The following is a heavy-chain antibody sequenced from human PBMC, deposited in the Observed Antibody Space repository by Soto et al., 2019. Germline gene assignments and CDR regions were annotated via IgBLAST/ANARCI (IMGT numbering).Heavy chain of an antibody. D-gene: IGHD3-9*01. V-gene: IGHV1-18*01. J-gene: IGHJ4*02. CDR1: GYTFTSNG. Sequence: ASVKVCCKASGYTFTSNGISWVRQAPGQGLEWMGWISAYNGNTNYAQKLQGRVTMTTDTSTSTAYMELRSLRSDDTAVYYCARMGGADILTGYYPNDYWGQGTLVTVSS. CDR3: ARMGGADILTGYYPNDY. CDR2: ISAYNGNT.